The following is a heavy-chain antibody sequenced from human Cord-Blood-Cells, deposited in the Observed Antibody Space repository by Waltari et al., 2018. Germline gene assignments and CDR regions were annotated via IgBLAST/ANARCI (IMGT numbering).Heavy chain of an antibody. D-gene: IGHD4-17*01. J-gene: IGHJ4*02. CDR2: IKQDGSEK. CDR1: GFTFSSYW. V-gene: IGHV3-7*01. Sequence: EVQLVESGGGLVQPGGSLRLSCVASGFTFSSYWMSWVRQAPGKGMEWVANIKQDGSEKYYVDSVKGRFTISRDNAKNSLYLQMNSLRAEDTAVYYCARDSYGDYFDYWGQGTLVTVSS. CDR3: ARDSYGDYFDY.